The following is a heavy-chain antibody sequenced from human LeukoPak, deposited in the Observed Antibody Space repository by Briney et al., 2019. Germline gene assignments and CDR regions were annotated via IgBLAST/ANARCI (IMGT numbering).Heavy chain of an antibody. Sequence: PSQTLSLTCTVSGGSISSGGYYWSWIRQHPGKGLEWIGYIYYSGSTYYNLSLKSRVTISVDTSKNQFSLKLSSVTAADTAVYYCARFSRYYYDSSGYDYFDYWGQGTLVTVSS. CDR1: GGSISSGGYY. CDR2: IYYSGST. CDR3: ARFSRYYYDSSGYDYFDY. D-gene: IGHD3-22*01. V-gene: IGHV4-31*03. J-gene: IGHJ4*02.